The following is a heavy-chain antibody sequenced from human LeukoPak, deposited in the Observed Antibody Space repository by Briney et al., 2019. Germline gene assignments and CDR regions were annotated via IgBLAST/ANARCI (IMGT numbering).Heavy chain of an antibody. V-gene: IGHV3-7*01. J-gene: IGHJ3*02. CDR3: AKDSRFCTGYDCRGDAFDS. CDR2: IKEDGSQK. D-gene: IGHD2-8*02. CDR1: GFTFSSFA. Sequence: GGSLRLSCAASGFTFSSFAMSWVRQAPGKGLEWVANIKEDGSQKYDVDSVRGRFTISRDNAKNSLFLQVDSLRAEDTAVYYCAKDSRFCTGYDCRGDAFDSWGQGTMVTVTS.